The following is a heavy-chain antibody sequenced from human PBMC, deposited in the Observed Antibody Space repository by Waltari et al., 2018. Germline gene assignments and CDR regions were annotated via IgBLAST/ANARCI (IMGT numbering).Heavy chain of an antibody. Sequence: QITLKESGPTLVKPTQTLTLTCTFSGFSLSTSGVGVGWIRQPPGKALEWLALIYWDDDKRYSPSLKSRLTITKDTSKNQVVLTMTNMDPVDTATHYCAHRVKWSGGSYLNWFDPWGQGTLVTVSS. CDR1: GFSLSTSGVG. D-gene: IGHD1-26*01. V-gene: IGHV2-5*02. CDR3: AHRVKWSGGSYLNWFDP. J-gene: IGHJ5*02. CDR2: IYWDDDK.